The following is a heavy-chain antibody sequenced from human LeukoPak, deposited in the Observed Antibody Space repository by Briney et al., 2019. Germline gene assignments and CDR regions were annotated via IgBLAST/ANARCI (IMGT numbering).Heavy chain of an antibody. D-gene: IGHD3-3*01. J-gene: IGHJ6*02. CDR3: ARGTEGITIFGVVIYYGMDV. V-gene: IGHV1-8*01. Sequence: GNTGYAQKFQGRVTMTRNTSISTAYMELSSLRSEDTAVYYCARGTEGITIFGVVIYYGMDVWGQGTTVTVSS. CDR2: GNT.